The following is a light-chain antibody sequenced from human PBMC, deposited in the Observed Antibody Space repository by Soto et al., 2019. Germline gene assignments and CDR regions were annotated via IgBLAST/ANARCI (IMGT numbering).Light chain of an antibody. CDR2: AAS. Sequence: AIRMTQSPSSLSASTGDRVTITCRASQGISSYLAWYQQKPGKAPKLLIYAASTLQSGVPSRFSGSGSGTDFTLTISCLQSEDFATYYCQQYYSYPEITFGQGTRL. CDR1: QGISSY. CDR3: QQYYSYPEIT. J-gene: IGKJ5*01. V-gene: IGKV1-8*01.